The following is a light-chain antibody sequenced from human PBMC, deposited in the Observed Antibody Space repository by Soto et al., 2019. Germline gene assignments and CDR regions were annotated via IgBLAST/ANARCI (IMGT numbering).Light chain of an antibody. J-gene: IGKJ1*01. Sequence: IVLTQSPGTLSFSPGERATLSCRASQSVSSNFLAWYQEKPGQAPRLLIYGASSRATGIPDRFSGSGSGTDFTLTISRLEPEDFAVYYCQQYGSSGTFGQGTKVDIK. CDR1: QSVSSNF. V-gene: IGKV3-20*01. CDR3: QQYGSSGT. CDR2: GAS.